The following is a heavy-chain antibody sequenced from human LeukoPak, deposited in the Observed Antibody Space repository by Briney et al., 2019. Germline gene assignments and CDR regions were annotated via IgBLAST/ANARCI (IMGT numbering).Heavy chain of an antibody. J-gene: IGHJ4*02. CDR1: GVTFSSYG. CDR3: AKVLGAAASPNYFDY. D-gene: IGHD6-13*01. CDR2: ISYDGSNK. Sequence: GRSPRLSRAASGVTFSSYGMHWVRQAPGMGQEWVAAISYDGSNKYYADSVKGRFTISRDNSKNTLDLQMNSLRAEDTAVYYCAKVLGAAASPNYFDYWGQGALVTVSS. V-gene: IGHV3-30*18.